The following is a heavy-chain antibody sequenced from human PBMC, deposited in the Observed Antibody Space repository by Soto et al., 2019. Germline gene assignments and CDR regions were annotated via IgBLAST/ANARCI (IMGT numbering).Heavy chain of an antibody. D-gene: IGHD1-1*01. CDR3: ARVRQGCSANNCYFDP. V-gene: IGHV4-4*02. CDR1: GGSVRAPDW. J-gene: IGHJ5*01. CDR2: VHISGHS. Sequence: QVHLQESGPGLVAPSGTLSLTCTLSGGSVRAPDWWNWVRQSPDKGLEWIAEVHISGHSNYTPSLRSRVSVSIDRSKNQFYLNLNSVTAADTAIYYCARVRQGCSANNCYFDPWGQGTQVTISS.